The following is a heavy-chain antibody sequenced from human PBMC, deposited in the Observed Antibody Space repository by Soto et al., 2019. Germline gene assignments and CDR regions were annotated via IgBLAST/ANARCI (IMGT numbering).Heavy chain of an antibody. CDR2: ISYSGNNK. CDR1: GFTFSYYA. Sequence: HPGGSLRLSCAASGFTFSYYAMHWVRQAPGKGLEWVALISYSGNNKYYADSVKGRFTISRDNSENTLYLQMNSLGPEDTAIYYCARTPETSGYYYYFDSWGQGTLVTVSS. CDR3: ARTPETSGYYYYFDS. D-gene: IGHD3-22*01. J-gene: IGHJ4*02. V-gene: IGHV3-30-3*01.